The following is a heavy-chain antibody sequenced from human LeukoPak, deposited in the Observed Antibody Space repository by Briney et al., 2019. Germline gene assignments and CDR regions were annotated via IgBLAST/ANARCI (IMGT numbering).Heavy chain of an antibody. CDR1: GFTFSSYA. D-gene: IGHD4-17*01. V-gene: IGHV3-30-3*01. J-gene: IGHJ4*02. Sequence: GRSLRLPCAASGFTFSSYAMHWVRQAPGKGLEWVAVISYDGSNKYYADSVKGRFTISRDNSKNTLYLQMNSLRAEDTAVYYCARRTTVTTTGDYWGQGTLVTVSS. CDR3: ARRTTVTTTGDY. CDR2: ISYDGSNK.